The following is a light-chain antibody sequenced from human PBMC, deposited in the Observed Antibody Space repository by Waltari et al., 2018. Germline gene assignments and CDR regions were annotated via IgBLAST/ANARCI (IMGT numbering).Light chain of an antibody. CDR3: QQYNSYSWT. CDR1: QSISSW. CDR2: KAS. Sequence: SVGDRVTITCRASQSISSWLAWYQQKPGKAPKLLIYKASSLESGVPSRFSGSGSGTEFTLTISSLQPDDFATYYCQQYNSYSWTFGQGTKVEIK. J-gene: IGKJ1*01. V-gene: IGKV1-5*03.